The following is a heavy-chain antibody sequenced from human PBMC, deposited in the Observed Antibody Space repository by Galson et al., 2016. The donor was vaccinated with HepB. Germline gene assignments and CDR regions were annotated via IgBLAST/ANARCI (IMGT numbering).Heavy chain of an antibody. D-gene: IGHD7-27*01. CDR1: GFTFSDFW. Sequence: SLRLSCAASGFTFSDFWMIWVRQAPGKGLEWVASIKQEGSEKYNVDSVEGRFTISRDSAKNSIYLQMNSLRVEDTAVYYCARRNWGAPDYWGQGTLVTVSS. V-gene: IGHV3-7*01. CDR2: IKQEGSEK. J-gene: IGHJ4*02. CDR3: ARRNWGAPDY.